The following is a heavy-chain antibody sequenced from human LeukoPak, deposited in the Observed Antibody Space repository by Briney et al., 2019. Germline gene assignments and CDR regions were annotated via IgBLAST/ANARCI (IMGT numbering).Heavy chain of an antibody. Sequence: GGSLRLSCAASGFTFSSYAMSWVRRAPGKGLEWVSAISGSGGSTYYADSVKSRFTISRDNSKNTLYLQMNSLRAEDTAVYYCAKVVPTYYYDSSGQKYFQHWGQGTLVTVSS. D-gene: IGHD3-22*01. V-gene: IGHV3-23*01. J-gene: IGHJ1*01. CDR1: GFTFSSYA. CDR3: AKVVPTYYYDSSGQKYFQH. CDR2: ISGSGGST.